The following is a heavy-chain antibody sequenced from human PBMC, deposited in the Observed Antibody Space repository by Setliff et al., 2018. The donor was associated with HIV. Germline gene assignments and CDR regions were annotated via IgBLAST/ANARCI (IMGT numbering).Heavy chain of an antibody. CDR2: IKHSGST. V-gene: IGHV4-61*08. Sequence: SETLSLTCTVSGGSVSTGGYYWSWIRQYPGKGLEWIGEIKHSGSTNYNPSLKSRVTISVDTAKNQFSLNLTSVTAADTAVYYCARGGFKWSGSYADYWGQGTLVTVSS. D-gene: IGHD1-26*01. CDR3: ARGGFKWSGSYADY. J-gene: IGHJ4*02. CDR1: GGSVSTGGYY.